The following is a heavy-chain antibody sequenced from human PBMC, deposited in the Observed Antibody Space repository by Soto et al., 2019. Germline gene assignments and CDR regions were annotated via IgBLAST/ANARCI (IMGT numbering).Heavy chain of an antibody. CDR2: IYYSGST. D-gene: IGHD5-12*01. V-gene: IGHV4-59*01. Sequence: SETLSLTCTVSGGSISSYYWSWIRQPPGKGLEWIGYIYYSGSTNYNPSLKSRVTISVDTSKNQFSLKLSSVTAADTAMYYCAREEWLGRGYGMDVWGQGTTVTVSS. CDR1: GGSISSYY. J-gene: IGHJ6*02. CDR3: AREEWLGRGYGMDV.